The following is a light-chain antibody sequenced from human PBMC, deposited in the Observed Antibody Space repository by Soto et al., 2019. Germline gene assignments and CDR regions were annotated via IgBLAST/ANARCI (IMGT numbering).Light chain of an antibody. V-gene: IGLV2-8*01. Sequence: QSVLTQPPSASGSPGQSVTISCTGTSSDVGGYNYVSWYQQHPGKAPKLMIYEVTKRPSGVPDRFSGPKSGNTASLTVSGLQPEDEADYYCSSYAGSNNLFGGGTK. CDR1: SSDVGGYNY. CDR2: EVT. J-gene: IGLJ2*01. CDR3: SSYAGSNNL.